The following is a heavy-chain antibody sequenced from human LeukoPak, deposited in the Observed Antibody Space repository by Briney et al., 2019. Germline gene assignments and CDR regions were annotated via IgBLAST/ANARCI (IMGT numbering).Heavy chain of an antibody. CDR1: GGSLRISSYS. J-gene: IGHJ4*02. Sequence: KSSETLSLTCTVSGGSLRISSYSWGWIRQPPGKGLEWIGIIYSSGSTYYNPSLKSRVTISVDTSKNQFSLKVSSVTAADTAVYYCARLGGYYPYYFDYWGQGTLVTVSS. CDR2: IYSSGST. CDR3: ARLGGYYPYYFDY. D-gene: IGHD3-3*01. V-gene: IGHV4-39*01.